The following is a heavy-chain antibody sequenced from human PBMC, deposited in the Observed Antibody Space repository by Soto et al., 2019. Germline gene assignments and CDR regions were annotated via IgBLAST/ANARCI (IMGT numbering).Heavy chain of an antibody. Sequence: GGSLRLSCAASGFTFSSYSMNWVRQAPGKGLEWVSSISSSSSYIYYADSVKGRFTISRDNAKNSLYLQMNSLRAEDTAVYYCARVISCSGGTCYSHYYYYGMDVWGQGTTVNVS. D-gene: IGHD2-15*01. J-gene: IGHJ6*02. CDR1: GFTFSSYS. CDR3: ARVISCSGGTCYSHYYYYGMDV. V-gene: IGHV3-21*01. CDR2: ISSSSSYI.